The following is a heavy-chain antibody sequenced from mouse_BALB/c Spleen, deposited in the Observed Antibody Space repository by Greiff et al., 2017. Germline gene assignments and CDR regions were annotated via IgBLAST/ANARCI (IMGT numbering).Heavy chain of an antibody. V-gene: IGHV1S81*02. CDR2: INPSNGGT. D-gene: IGHD2-1*01. J-gene: IGHJ3*01. CDR1: GYTFTSYY. Sequence: QVQLQQSGAELVKPGASVKLSCKASGYTFTSYYMYWVKQRPGQGLEWIGEINPSNGGTNFNEKFKSKATLTVDKSSSTAYMQLSSLTSEDSAVYYCTRINGNFGGGFAYWGQGTLVTVSA. CDR3: TRINGNFGGGFAY.